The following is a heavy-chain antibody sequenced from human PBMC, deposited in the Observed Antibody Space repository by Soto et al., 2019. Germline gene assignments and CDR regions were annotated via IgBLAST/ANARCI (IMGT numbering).Heavy chain of an antibody. CDR1: GFTFSSYG. J-gene: IGHJ4*02. CDR2: VTSNGGRT. CDR3: ARINDYNNYVSDY. Sequence: GGSLRLSCAASGFTFSSYGMHWVRQAPGKGLEYISAVTSNGGRTYYANSVKGRFTISRDNSKNTLYLQMGSLRAEDMAVYYCARINDYNNYVSDYWGQGTLVTVSS. D-gene: IGHD4-4*01. V-gene: IGHV3-64*01.